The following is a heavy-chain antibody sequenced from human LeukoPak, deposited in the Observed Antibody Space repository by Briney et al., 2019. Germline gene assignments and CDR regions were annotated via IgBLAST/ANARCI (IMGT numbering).Heavy chain of an antibody. CDR1: GGTFSSYA. Sequence: ASVKVSCKASGGTFSSYASSWVRQAPGQGLEWMGGIIPIFGTANYAQKFQGRVTITADESTSTAYMELSSLRSKDAAVYYCARGCSGGSCYFQPTFDYWGQGTLVTVSS. CDR3: ARGCSGGSCYFQPTFDY. V-gene: IGHV1-69*13. CDR2: IIPIFGTA. J-gene: IGHJ4*02. D-gene: IGHD2-15*01.